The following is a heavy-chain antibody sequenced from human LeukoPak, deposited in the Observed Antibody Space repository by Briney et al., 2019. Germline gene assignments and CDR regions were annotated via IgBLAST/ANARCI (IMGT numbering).Heavy chain of an antibody. D-gene: IGHD3-10*01. Sequence: SETLSLTCSVSGGSISSSSYYWGWIRQPPGKGLEWIGSIYYSGSTYYNPSLKSRVTISVDTSKNQFSLKLSSVTAADTAVYYCAREGQGYYYGSGSYYHWGQGTLVTVSS. J-gene: IGHJ4*02. CDR1: GGSISSSSYY. V-gene: IGHV4-39*07. CDR2: IYYSGST. CDR3: AREGQGYYYGSGSYYH.